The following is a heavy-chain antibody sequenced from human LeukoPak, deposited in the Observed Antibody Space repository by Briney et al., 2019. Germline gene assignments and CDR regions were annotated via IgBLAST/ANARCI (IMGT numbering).Heavy chain of an antibody. CDR1: GGSISSYY. CDR3: ARTAWGSAFDI. V-gene: IGHV4-59*01. CDR2: IYYSGST. Sequence: PSETLSLTCTVSGGSISSYYWSWIRQPPGKGLEWIGYIYYSGSTYYNPSLKSRVTISIDTSKKQVSLRLSSVTAADTAVYYCARTAWGSAFDIWGQGTMVTVSS. D-gene: IGHD7-27*01. J-gene: IGHJ3*02.